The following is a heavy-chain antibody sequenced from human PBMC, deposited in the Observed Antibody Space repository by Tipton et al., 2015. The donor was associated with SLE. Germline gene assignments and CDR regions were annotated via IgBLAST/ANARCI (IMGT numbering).Heavy chain of an antibody. J-gene: IGHJ4*02. CDR2: IYTSGST. CDR3: ARLLGGDIVATMRDY. CDR1: GGSISSGSYY. Sequence: TLSLTCTVSGGSISSGSYYWSWIRQPAGKGLEWIGHIYTSGSTDYNPSLKSRVTISVDTSKNQFSLKLSSVTAADTAVYYCARLLGGDIVATMRDYWGQGTLVTVSS. D-gene: IGHD5-12*01. V-gene: IGHV4-61*09.